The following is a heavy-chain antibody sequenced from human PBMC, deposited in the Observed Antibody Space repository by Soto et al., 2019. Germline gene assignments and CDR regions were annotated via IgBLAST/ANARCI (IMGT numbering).Heavy chain of an antibody. CDR2: ISAYNGNT. J-gene: IGHJ5*01. V-gene: IGHV1-18*01. Sequence: ASVKVSCKASGYTFTSYGISWVRHAPGQGLEWMGWISAYNGNTNYAQKLQGRVTMTTDTSTSTAYMELRSLRSDDTAVYYCARVWQQLNRGWFASWGQGTLVTVSS. CDR1: GYTFTSYG. D-gene: IGHD6-13*01. CDR3: ARVWQQLNRGWFAS.